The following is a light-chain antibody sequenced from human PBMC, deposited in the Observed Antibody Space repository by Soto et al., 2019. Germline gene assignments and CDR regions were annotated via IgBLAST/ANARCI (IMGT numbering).Light chain of an antibody. Sequence: IQMTQSPSSLSASVGDRVTITCLASQSISSYLNWYQQKPGKAPKLLIYDASSLESGVPSRFSGSGSGTEFTLTISSLQPEDFATYHCQQLTSYPRSTFGQGTRLEIK. CDR1: QSISSY. V-gene: IGKV1-13*02. CDR2: DAS. CDR3: QQLTSYPRST. J-gene: IGKJ5*01.